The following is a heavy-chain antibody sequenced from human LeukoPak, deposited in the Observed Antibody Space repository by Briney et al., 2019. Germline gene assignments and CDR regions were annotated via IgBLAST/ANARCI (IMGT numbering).Heavy chain of an antibody. CDR1: GFTFRDYW. V-gene: IGHV3-7*01. CDR2: VKQDGTEK. CDR3: ARDGGTSWADY. J-gene: IGHJ4*02. Sequence: GGSLRLSCEASGFTFRDYWMTWVRQAPGKGLEWVANVKQDGTEKFYVDSVKGRFTISRDNGKNSLYLQMNSLRVEDTAIYYCARDGGTSWADYWGQGTLVNVSS. D-gene: IGHD6-13*01.